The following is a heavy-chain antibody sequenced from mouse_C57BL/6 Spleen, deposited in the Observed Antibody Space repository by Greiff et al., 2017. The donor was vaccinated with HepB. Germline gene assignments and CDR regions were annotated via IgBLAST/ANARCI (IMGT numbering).Heavy chain of an antibody. D-gene: IGHD1-1*01. Sequence: QVQLQQSGADLVKPGASVKLSCKASGYTFTSYWMHWVNQRPGQGLEWIGYINPSSGYTKYNQKFKDKATLTADKSSSTAYMQLSSLTYEDSAVYYCARGGSSYPFYWYFDVWGTGTTVTVSS. J-gene: IGHJ1*03. V-gene: IGHV1-7*01. CDR2: INPSSGYT. CDR1: GYTFTSYW. CDR3: ARGGSSYPFYWYFDV.